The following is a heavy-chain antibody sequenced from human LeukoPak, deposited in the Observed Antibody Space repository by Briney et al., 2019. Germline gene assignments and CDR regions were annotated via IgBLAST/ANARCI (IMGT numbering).Heavy chain of an antibody. V-gene: IGHV1-18*01. CDR3: ARGDKVSYDSSGYYRAPSDY. CDR2: ISAYNGNT. J-gene: IGHJ4*02. D-gene: IGHD3-22*01. Sequence: ASVKVSCKASGYTFTSYGISWVRQAPGQGLEWMGWISAYNGNTNYAQKLQGRVTMTTDTSTSTAYMELRSLRSDDTAVYYCARGDKVSYDSSGYYRAPSDYWGQGTLVTVSS. CDR1: GYTFTSYG.